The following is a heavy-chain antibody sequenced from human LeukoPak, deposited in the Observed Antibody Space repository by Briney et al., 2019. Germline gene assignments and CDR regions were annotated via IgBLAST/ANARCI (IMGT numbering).Heavy chain of an antibody. J-gene: IGHJ6*02. V-gene: IGHV3-30*04. CDR1: GFTFSSYA. CDR2: ISYDGSNK. Sequence: GRSLRLSCAASGFTFSSYAMHWVRQAPGKGLEWVAVISYDGSNKYYADSVKGRFTISRDNSKNTLYLQMNSLRAEDTAVYYCARVSYYYDSSGYSEYYYYGMDVWGQGTTVTVSS. CDR3: ARVSYYYDSSGYSEYYYYGMDV. D-gene: IGHD3-22*01.